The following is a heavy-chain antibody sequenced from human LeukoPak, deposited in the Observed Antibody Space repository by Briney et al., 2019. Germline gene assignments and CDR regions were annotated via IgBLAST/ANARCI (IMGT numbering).Heavy chain of an antibody. CDR1: IRSFSGYY. D-gene: IGHD4/OR15-4a*01. CDR2: INRSGSI. J-gene: IGHJ6*03. Sequence: SETETLPCSVYIRSFSGYYWRWIRGPRGKGLEGIGEINRSGSIHYNPSLKSRVTISVDTPKHQFSMKLSSVTAADTAVYHCARARRDYPQAPYYYYYMDVWGKGTTVTVPS. CDR3: ARARRDYPQAPYYYYYMDV. V-gene: IGHV4-34*01.